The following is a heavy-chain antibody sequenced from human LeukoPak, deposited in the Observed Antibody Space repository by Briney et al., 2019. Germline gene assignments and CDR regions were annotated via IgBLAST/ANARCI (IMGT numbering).Heavy chain of an antibody. CDR3: ARPISTISTH. CDR2: IYPHDSDT. J-gene: IGHJ4*02. V-gene: IGHV5-51*01. Sequence: GESLKISCKGSGYSFASCWSGWVRQLPGKGLEWMGIIYPHDSDTRYSPSFQGQVTISVDKSISTAYLQWSSLKASDTAMYYCARPISTISTHWGQGTLVTVSS. D-gene: IGHD2-2*02. CDR1: GYSFASCW.